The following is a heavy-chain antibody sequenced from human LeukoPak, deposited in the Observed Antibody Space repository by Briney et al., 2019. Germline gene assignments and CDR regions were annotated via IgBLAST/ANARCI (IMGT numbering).Heavy chain of an antibody. V-gene: IGHV4-31*03. CDR1: GGSISSGGYY. CDR2: IYYSGST. Sequence: SETLSLTCTVSGGSISSGGYYWSWIRQHPGKGLEWIGYIYYSGSTYYNPSLKSRVTISVDTSKNQFSLKLSSVTAADTAVYYCVRDAPTMVAYYGMDVRGQGTTVTVSS. CDR3: VRDAPTMVAYYGMDV. J-gene: IGHJ6*02. D-gene: IGHD3-10*01.